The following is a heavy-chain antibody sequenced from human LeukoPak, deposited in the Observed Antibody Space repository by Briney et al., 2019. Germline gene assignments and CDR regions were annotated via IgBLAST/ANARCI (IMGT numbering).Heavy chain of an antibody. J-gene: IGHJ4*02. CDR3: ARHDSYYGSGSYVVWRLPYYFDY. V-gene: IGHV4-59*08. D-gene: IGHD3-10*01. CDR1: GGSISSYY. Sequence: SETLSLTCTVSGGSISSYYWSWIRQPPGKGLEWIGYIYYSGSTNYNPSLKSRVTISVDTSKNQFSLKLSSVTAADTAVYYCARHDSYYGSGSYVVWRLPYYFDYWGQGTLVTVSS. CDR2: IYYSGST.